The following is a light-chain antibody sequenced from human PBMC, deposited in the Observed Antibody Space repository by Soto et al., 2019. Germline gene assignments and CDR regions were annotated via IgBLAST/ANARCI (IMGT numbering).Light chain of an antibody. CDR1: SSDVGGYDH. CDR2: DVS. CDR3: SSYTSTSSFYV. Sequence: QSVLTQPASVSGSPGQSITISCTGTSSDVGGYDHVSWYQQHPGKAPKLMIYDVSNRPSGVSNRFSGSKSGNTASLTISGLQAEDEADYYCSSYTSTSSFYVFGTGTKVTVL. V-gene: IGLV2-14*03. J-gene: IGLJ1*01.